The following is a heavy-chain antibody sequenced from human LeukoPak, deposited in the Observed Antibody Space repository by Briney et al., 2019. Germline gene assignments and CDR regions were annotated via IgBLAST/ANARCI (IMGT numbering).Heavy chain of an antibody. CDR3: IRQGGFGDFLYYYYMDV. Sequence: GGSLRLSCAASGFTFSSYSMNWVRQAPGKGLEWVSSISSSSSYIYYADSVKGRFTISRDNAKNSLYLQMNSLRAEDTAVYYCIRQGGFGDFLYYYYMDVWGKGTTVTVSS. CDR2: ISSSSSYI. D-gene: IGHD3-10*01. J-gene: IGHJ6*03. V-gene: IGHV3-21*01. CDR1: GFTFSSYS.